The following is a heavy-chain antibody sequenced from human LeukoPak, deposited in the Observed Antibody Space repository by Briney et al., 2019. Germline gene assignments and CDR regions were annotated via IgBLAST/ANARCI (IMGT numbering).Heavy chain of an antibody. V-gene: IGHV3-48*03. CDR1: GFTFSSYE. J-gene: IGHJ4*02. CDR3: ARESFGGGVDY. Sequence: PGGSLRLSCAASGFTFSSYEMNWVRQAPGKGLEWVSYISSSGTTIYYADSVKGRFTISRDNAKNSLYLQMNSLRAEDTALYYCARESFGGGVDYWGQGTLVTVSS. D-gene: IGHD3-10*01. CDR2: ISSSGTTI.